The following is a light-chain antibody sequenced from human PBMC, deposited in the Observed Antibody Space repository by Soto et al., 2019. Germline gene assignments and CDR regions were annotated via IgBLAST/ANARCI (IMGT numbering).Light chain of an antibody. J-gene: IGLJ3*02. Sequence: QSALTQPASVSGSPGQSITISCTGTISDVGSYNFVSWYQQHPGKAPKVMIYEGTKRPSGVSNRFSGSKSGDTASLTISGLQAEDEADYYCCSYAGSSSFVWVFGGGTKVTVL. CDR2: EGT. CDR3: CSYAGSSSFVWV. CDR1: ISDVGSYNF. V-gene: IGLV2-23*01.